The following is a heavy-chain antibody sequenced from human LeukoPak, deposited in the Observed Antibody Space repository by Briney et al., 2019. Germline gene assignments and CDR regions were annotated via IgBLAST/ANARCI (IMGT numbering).Heavy chain of an antibody. J-gene: IGHJ3*02. CDR2: IIPIFGTA. CDR3: ARIYCSGGSCYLDAFDI. Sequence: GASVKVSCKASGYTFTSYYMHWVRQAPGQGLEWMGGIIPIFGTANYAQKFQGRVTITADESTSTAYMELSSLRSEDTAVYYCARIYCSGGSCYLDAFDIWGQGTMVTVSS. D-gene: IGHD2-15*01. V-gene: IGHV1-69*13. CDR1: GYTFTSYY.